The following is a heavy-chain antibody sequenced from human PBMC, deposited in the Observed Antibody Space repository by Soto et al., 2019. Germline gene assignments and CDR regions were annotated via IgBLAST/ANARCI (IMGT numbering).Heavy chain of an antibody. CDR3: ARDEVAAAAAGPGGYYYYGMDV. CDR2: INPNSGGT. D-gene: IGHD6-13*01. Sequence: GASVKVSCKASGYTFTGYYMHWVRQAPGQGLEWMGWINPNSGGTNYAQKFQGRVTMTRDTSISTAYMELSRLRSDDTAVYYCARDEVAAAAAGPGGYYYYGMDVWGQETTVTVSS. V-gene: IGHV1-2*02. J-gene: IGHJ6*02. CDR1: GYTFTGYY.